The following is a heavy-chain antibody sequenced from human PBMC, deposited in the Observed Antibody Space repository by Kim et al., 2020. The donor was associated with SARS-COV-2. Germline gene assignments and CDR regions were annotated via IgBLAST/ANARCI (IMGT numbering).Heavy chain of an antibody. CDR1: GGTFSSYA. D-gene: IGHD6-19*01. Sequence: SVKVSCKASGGTFSSYAISWVRQAPGQGLEWMGGIIPIFGTANYAQKFQGRVTITADESTSTAYMELSSLRSEDTAVYYCARDRGWLVKGWFDPWGQGTLVTVSS. CDR2: IIPIFGTA. J-gene: IGHJ5*02. CDR3: ARDRGWLVKGWFDP. V-gene: IGHV1-69*13.